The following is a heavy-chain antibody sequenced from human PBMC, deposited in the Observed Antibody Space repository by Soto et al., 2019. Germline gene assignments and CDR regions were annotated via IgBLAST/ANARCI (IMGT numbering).Heavy chain of an antibody. Sequence: QVQLQESGPGLVKPSETLSLTCTITADSIKNYYWSWVRQPPGKGLEWIGYIHYSGSTTYNPSLKRRVTISVDTSKSQFSLNLASVAAADTAVYYCAREGSGGSGWYDYFDFWGQGALFIVSS. D-gene: IGHD6-19*01. CDR3: AREGSGGSGWYDYFDF. CDR1: ADSIKNYY. V-gene: IGHV4-59*01. CDR2: IHYSGST. J-gene: IGHJ4*02.